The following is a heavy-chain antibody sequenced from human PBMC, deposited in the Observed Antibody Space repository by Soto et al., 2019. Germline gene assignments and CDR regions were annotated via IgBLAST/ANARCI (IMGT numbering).Heavy chain of an antibody. V-gene: IGHV3-23*01. CDR3: SNADSSSTCGSWSPTYYFDY. CDR1: GFTFSSYA. J-gene: IGHJ4*02. Sequence: EVQLLESGGGLVQPGGSLRLSCAASGFTFSSYAMSWVRQAPGKGLEWVSAISGSGGSTYYADSVKGRFTISRDNSKNTLYLQMNSLRADDTAVYYCSNADSSSTCGSWSPTYYFDYWGQGPLVTLAS. D-gene: IGHD6-6*01. CDR2: ISGSGGST.